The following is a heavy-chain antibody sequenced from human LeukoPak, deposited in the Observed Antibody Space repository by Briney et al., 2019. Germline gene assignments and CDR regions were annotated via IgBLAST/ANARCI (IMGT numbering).Heavy chain of an antibody. V-gene: IGHV3-21*01. J-gene: IGHJ4*02. CDR1: GFTLSTYS. CDR3: AREGDGYNSPIDY. D-gene: IGHD5-24*01. CDR2: ISSSSLYI. Sequence: GGSLRLSCAASGFTLSTYSLNWVRQAPGKGLEWVSSISSSSLYIYYADSVKGRFTISRDNAKNSLFLQMNSLRAEDTAVYYCAREGDGYNSPIDYWGQGTLVTVAS.